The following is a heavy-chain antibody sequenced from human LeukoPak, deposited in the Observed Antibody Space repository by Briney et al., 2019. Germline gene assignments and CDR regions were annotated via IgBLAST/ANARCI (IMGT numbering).Heavy chain of an antibody. J-gene: IGHJ6*03. CDR1: GGTFSSYA. V-gene: IGHV1-69*13. Sequence: ASVKVSCKASGGTFSSYAISWVRQAPGQGLEWMGGIIPIFGTANYAQKFQGRVTITADESTSTAYMELSSLRSEDTAVYYCARSCSSTSCLGSIYYMDVWGKGTTVTVSS. CDR3: ARSCSSTSCLGSIYYMDV. D-gene: IGHD2-2*01. CDR2: IIPIFGTA.